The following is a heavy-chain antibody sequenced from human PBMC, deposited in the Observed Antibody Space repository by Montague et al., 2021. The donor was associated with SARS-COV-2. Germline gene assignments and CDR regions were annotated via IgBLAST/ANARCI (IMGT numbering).Heavy chain of an antibody. D-gene: IGHD2-15*01. V-gene: IGHV6-1*01. Sequence: CAISGDSVPTNSGTWNWVRLSPSRGLEWLGRTYYRSEWYSDYSVSVKSRISINPDTSKNQFSLHLNSVTPEDTAVYYCSRAERGSCGDGNCYQYFFNYWGQGTLVTVSS. CDR1: GDSVPTNSGT. CDR3: SRAERGSCGDGNCYQYFFNY. CDR2: TYYRSEWYS. J-gene: IGHJ4*02.